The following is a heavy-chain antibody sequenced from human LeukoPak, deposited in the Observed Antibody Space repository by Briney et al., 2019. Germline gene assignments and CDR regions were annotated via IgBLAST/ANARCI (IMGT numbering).Heavy chain of an antibody. J-gene: IGHJ3*01. CDR2: IIPAFGAA. Sequence: GASVKVSCQASGGTFSSNIIAWVRQAQGQGLEWMGGIIPAFGAARHSQTFQGRVTITADGSTNTAYMELRSLTSGDTAVYYRARAAAGGPLNALHSWGQGTVVTVSS. CDR1: GGTFSSNI. CDR3: ARAAAGGPLNALHS. V-gene: IGHV1-69*13. D-gene: IGHD6-13*01.